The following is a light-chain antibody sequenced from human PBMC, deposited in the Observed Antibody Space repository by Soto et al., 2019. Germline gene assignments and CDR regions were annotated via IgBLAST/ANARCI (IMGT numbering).Light chain of an antibody. V-gene: IGKV1-33*01. Sequence: DILMTQSPSSLSASVGDRVTITCQASQDISNYLNWYQQKPGKAPKLLIYDASNLETGVPSRFSGSGSGTDFTFTISSLQPEDIATYYCQQYDNLPTFGGGTKVDIK. CDR3: QQYDNLPT. CDR2: DAS. J-gene: IGKJ4*01. CDR1: QDISNY.